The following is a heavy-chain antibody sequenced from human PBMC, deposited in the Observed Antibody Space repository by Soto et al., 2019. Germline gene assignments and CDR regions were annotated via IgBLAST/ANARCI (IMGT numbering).Heavy chain of an antibody. V-gene: IGHV4-31*03. Sequence: QVQLQESGPGLVKPSQTLSLTCTVSGGSISSGGYYWSWIRQHPGKGLEWIGYIYYSGSTYYNPSLKRRVTISVDTSKNQFSLKLSSVTAADTAVYYCARGGLLRFLEWYLSWFDPWGQGTLVTVSS. J-gene: IGHJ5*02. D-gene: IGHD3-3*01. CDR1: GGSISSGGYY. CDR3: ARGGLLRFLEWYLSWFDP. CDR2: IYYSGST.